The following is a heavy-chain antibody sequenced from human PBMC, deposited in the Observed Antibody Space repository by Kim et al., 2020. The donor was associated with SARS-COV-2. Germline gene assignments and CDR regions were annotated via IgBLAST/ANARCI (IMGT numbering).Heavy chain of an antibody. J-gene: IGHJ4*02. Sequence: STHHNPSLKSGVTTSQETPKNQFSLKRSPVTAADTAVYYCARHSSWNYADWGQGTLVTVSS. CDR3: ARHSSWNYAD. V-gene: IGHV4-39*01. D-gene: IGHD1-7*01. CDR2: ST.